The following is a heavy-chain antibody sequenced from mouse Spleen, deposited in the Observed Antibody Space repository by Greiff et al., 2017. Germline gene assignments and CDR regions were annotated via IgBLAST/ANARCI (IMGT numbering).Heavy chain of an antibody. CDR1: GYSITSGYD. CDR2: ISYSGST. J-gene: IGHJ3*01. D-gene: IGHD2-10*02. Sequence: VQLQQSGPGMVKPSQSLSLTCTVTGYSITSGYDWHWIRHFPGNKLEWMGYISYSGSTNYNPSLKSRISITHDTSKNHFFLKLNSVTTEDTATYYCARGEYGNHWFAYWGQGTLVTVSA. CDR3: ARGEYGNHWFAY. V-gene: IGHV3-1*01.